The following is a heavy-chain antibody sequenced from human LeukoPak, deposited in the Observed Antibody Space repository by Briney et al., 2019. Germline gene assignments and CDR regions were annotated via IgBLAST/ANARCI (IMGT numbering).Heavy chain of an antibody. J-gene: IGHJ4*02. CDR1: GFTFSSYS. CDR2: IDSSSSHI. D-gene: IGHD3-10*01. Sequence: GGSLRLSCAASGFTFSSYSMNWVRQAPGKGLEWVSSIDSSSSHIYYADSLKGRFTISRDNAKNSLYLQMSSLRAEDTAVYYCARAQKLIGEFDYWGQGTLVTVSS. CDR3: ARAQKLIGEFDY. V-gene: IGHV3-21*01.